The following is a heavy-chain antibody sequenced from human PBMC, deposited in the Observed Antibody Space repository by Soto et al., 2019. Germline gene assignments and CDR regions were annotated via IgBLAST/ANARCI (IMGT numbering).Heavy chain of an antibody. CDR3: AKDIVATITSPDY. V-gene: IGHV3-23*01. CDR2: ISGSGGST. CDR1: GFTFSSYA. D-gene: IGHD5-12*01. J-gene: IGHJ4*02. Sequence: LRLSCAASGFTFSSYAMSWVRQAPGKGLEWVSAISGSGGSTYYADSVKGRFTISRDNSKNTLYLQMNSLRAEDTAVYYCAKDIVATITSPDYWGQGTLVTVSS.